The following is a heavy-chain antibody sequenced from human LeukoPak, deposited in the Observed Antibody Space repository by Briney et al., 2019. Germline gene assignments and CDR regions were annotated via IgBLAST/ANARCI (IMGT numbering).Heavy chain of an antibody. CDR3: ARGSTVTTPGGTDV. CDR2: IYTSGST. Sequence: SETLSLTCTVSGGSISSYYWSWIRQPAGKGLEWIGRIYTSGSTNYNPSLKSRVTMSVDTSKNQFSLKLSSVTAADTAVYYCARGSTVTTPGGTDVWGQGTTVTVSS. D-gene: IGHD4-17*01. J-gene: IGHJ6*02. CDR1: GGSISSYY. V-gene: IGHV4-4*07.